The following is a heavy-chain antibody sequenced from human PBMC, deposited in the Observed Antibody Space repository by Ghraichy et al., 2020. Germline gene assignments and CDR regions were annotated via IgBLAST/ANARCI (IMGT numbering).Heavy chain of an antibody. D-gene: IGHD4-23*01. V-gene: IGHV4-59*08. CDR2: IYYSGST. CDR1: GGSISSYY. CDR3: ARQDGGNSYSVY. Sequence: SETLSLTCTVSGGSISSYYWSWIRQPPGKGLEWIGYIYYSGSTNYNPSLKSRVTISVDTSKNQFSLKLSSVTAADTAVYYCARQDGGNSYSVYWGQGTLVTVSS. J-gene: IGHJ4*02.